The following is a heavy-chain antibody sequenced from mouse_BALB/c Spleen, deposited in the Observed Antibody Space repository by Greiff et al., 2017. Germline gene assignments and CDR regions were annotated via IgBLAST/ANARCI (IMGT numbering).Heavy chain of an antibody. Sequence: DVMLVESGGGLVKPGGFLKLSCAASGFTFSSYTMSWVRQTPEKRLEWVATISSGGSYTYYPDSVKGRFTISRDNAKNTLYLQMSSLKSEDTAMYYCTREETYDWFAYWGQGTLVTVSA. CDR2: ISSGGSYT. CDR3: TREETYDWFAY. CDR1: GFTFSSYT. V-gene: IGHV5-6-4*01. D-gene: IGHD2-12*01. J-gene: IGHJ3*01.